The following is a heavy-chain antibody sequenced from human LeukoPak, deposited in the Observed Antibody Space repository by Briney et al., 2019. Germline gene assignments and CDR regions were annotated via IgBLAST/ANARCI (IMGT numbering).Heavy chain of an antibody. CDR2: ISWNSGSI. V-gene: IGHV3-9*03. CDR3: AKGYSYGYPGYFDL. Sequence: PGGSLRLSCAASGFTFDDYAMHWVRQAPGKGLEWVSGISWNSGSIGYADSVKGRFTISRDNAKKLLYLQMNSLRAEDMALYYCAKGYSYGYPGYFDLWGRGTLVTVSS. J-gene: IGHJ2*01. CDR1: GFTFDDYA. D-gene: IGHD5-18*01.